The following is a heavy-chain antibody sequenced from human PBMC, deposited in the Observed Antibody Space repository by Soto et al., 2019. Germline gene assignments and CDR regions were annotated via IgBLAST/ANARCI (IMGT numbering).Heavy chain of an antibody. D-gene: IGHD4-17*01. J-gene: IGHJ6*03. CDR2: INPNSGGT. Sequence: QVQLVQSGAEVKKPGASVRVSCKASGYSFSAYYIHWMRQAPGQGLEWMGWINPNSGGTKFAQKLQGWVTMTRETSISSAYMELSRLKSDDTAVYFCARESGGTTATLDYYYFYMDVWGKGTTVTVSS. V-gene: IGHV1-2*04. CDR1: GYSFSAYY. CDR3: ARESGGTTATLDYYYFYMDV.